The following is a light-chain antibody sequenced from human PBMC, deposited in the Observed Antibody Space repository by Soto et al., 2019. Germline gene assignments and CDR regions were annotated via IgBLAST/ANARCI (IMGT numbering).Light chain of an antibody. CDR1: SSDVGGYNY. Sequence: QSALTQPPSASGSPGQSVTISCTGTSSDVGGYNYVSWYQQHPGKAPKLMIYEVSKRPSGVPDRFSGSKSGNTASLTVSGLQAEDEADYYCSSYAGSNGVVFGGGTKVT. CDR2: EVS. CDR3: SSYAGSNGVV. J-gene: IGLJ2*01. V-gene: IGLV2-8*01.